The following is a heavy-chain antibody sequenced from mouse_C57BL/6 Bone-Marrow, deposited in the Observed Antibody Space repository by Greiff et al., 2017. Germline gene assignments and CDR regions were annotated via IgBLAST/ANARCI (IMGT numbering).Heavy chain of an antibody. V-gene: IGHV1-80*01. J-gene: IGHJ2*01. Sequence: QVQLQQSGAELVKPGASVKISCKASGYAFSSYWMNWVKQRPGKGLEWIGQIYPGDGDTNYNGRFKGNATLTADKSSSTAYMQLSSLTSEDSAVYFCARAYYSNYVDYFDYWGQGTTLTVSS. D-gene: IGHD2-5*01. CDR2: IYPGDGDT. CDR3: ARAYYSNYVDYFDY. CDR1: GYAFSSYW.